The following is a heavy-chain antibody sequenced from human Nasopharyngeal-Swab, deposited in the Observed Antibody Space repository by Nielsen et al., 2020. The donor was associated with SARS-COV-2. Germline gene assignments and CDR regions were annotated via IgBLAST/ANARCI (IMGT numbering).Heavy chain of an antibody. J-gene: IGHJ6*03. CDR1: GFTFSSYA. D-gene: IGHD3-10*01. V-gene: IGHV3-23*01. CDR2: ISGSGGST. CDR3: TKNTPMVDTYSYYMDV. Sequence: GESLKISCSASGFTFSSYAMSWVRQAPGKGLEWVSGISGSGGSTYYADSVKGRFTISRDNSKNTLYLQMNSLRAEDTAVYYCTKNTPMVDTYSYYMDVWGEGATVTVSS.